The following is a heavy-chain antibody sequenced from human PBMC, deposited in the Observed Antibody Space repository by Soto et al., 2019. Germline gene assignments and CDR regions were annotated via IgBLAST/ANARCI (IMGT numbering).Heavy chain of an antibody. J-gene: IGHJ4*02. CDR2: ISADSGNT. D-gene: IGHD5-18*01. V-gene: IGHV1-18*01. CDR1: GYTFSSNG. Sequence: GPEVKKPGASVLVSCKASGYTFSSNGISWVRQAPGQGLEWMGWISADSGNTNYGQKFQGRVTMTTDRSTSTAYMGLRSLRSDDTAVYYCARDRDHSLDYWGQGTLVTVSS. CDR3: ARDRDHSLDY.